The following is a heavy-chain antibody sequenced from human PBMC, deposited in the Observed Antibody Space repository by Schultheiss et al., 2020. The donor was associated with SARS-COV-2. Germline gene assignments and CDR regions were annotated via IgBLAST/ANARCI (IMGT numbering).Heavy chain of an antibody. CDR3: ARGPSVAGTRDDAFDI. V-gene: IGHV3-15*01. CDR2: IKSKTDGGTT. CDR1: GFTFSSYW. J-gene: IGHJ3*02. Sequence: GGSLRLSCAASGFTFSSYWMSWVRQAPGKGLEWVGRIKSKTDGGTTDYAAPVKGRFTISRDDSKNTLYLQMNSLKTEDTAVYYCARGPSVAGTRDDAFDIWGQGTMVTVSS. D-gene: IGHD6-19*01.